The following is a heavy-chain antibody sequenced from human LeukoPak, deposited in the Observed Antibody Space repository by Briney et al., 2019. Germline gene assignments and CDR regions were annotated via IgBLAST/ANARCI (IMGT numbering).Heavy chain of an antibody. D-gene: IGHD3-22*01. Sequence: GGSLRLSCAASGFTFSSYAMHWVRQAPGKGLEWVAVISYDGSNKYYADSVKGRFTISRDNSKNTLYLQMNSLRAEDTAVYYCARELYSMIVVAAFDYWGQGTLVTVSS. CDR3: ARELYSMIVVAAFDY. J-gene: IGHJ4*02. CDR1: GFTFSSYA. V-gene: IGHV3-30-3*01. CDR2: ISYDGSNK.